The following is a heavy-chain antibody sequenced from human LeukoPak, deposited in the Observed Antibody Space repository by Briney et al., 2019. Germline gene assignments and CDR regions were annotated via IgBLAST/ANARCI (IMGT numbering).Heavy chain of an antibody. CDR1: GGSISSYS. J-gene: IGHJ4*02. CDR3: ASGGTNYFDY. V-gene: IGHV4-30-2*01. D-gene: IGHD4-23*01. Sequence: SETLSLTCTVSGGSISSYSWSWIRQPPGKGLEWIGYIYHSGSTYYNPSLKSRVTISVDRSKNQFSLKLSSVTAADTAVYYCASGGTNYFDYWGQGTLVTVSS. CDR2: IYHSGST.